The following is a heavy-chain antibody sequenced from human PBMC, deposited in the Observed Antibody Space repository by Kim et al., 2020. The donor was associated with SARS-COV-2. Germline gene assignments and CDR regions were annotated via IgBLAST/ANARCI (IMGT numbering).Heavy chain of an antibody. CDR3: ANLPTVTTGGRVFAGMDV. D-gene: IGHD4-17*01. Sequence: VEGRFTISRDNSKNTLYLQMNSLRAEDTAVYYGANLPTVTTGGRVFAGMDVWGQGTTLTVSS. V-gene: IGHV3-30*02. J-gene: IGHJ6*02.